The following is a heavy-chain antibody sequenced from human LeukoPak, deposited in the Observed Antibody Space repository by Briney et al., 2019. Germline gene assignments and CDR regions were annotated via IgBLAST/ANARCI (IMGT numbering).Heavy chain of an antibody. CDR1: GGTFSSYA. CDR2: IIPIFGTA. Sequence: SVKVSCKASGGTFSSYAISWVRQAPGQGLEWMGGIIPIFGTANYAQKFQGRVTITADESTSTAYMELSSLRSEDTAVYYCAREKGYCSGGSCYSGLRPTYYYYYGMDVWGQGTTVTASS. CDR3: AREKGYCSGGSCYSGLRPTYYYYYGMDV. V-gene: IGHV1-69*13. D-gene: IGHD2-15*01. J-gene: IGHJ6*02.